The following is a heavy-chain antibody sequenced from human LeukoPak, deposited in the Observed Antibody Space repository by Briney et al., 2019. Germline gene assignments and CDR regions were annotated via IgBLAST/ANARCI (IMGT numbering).Heavy chain of an antibody. Sequence: PSQTLSLTCTVSGGSISSGSYYWSWIRQPAGKGLEWIGRFHNDWSTNYNPSLKSRVTISVDTSKNQFSLKLSSVTAADTAVYYCARERTGSGSYYYYYYYMDVWGKGTTVTISS. J-gene: IGHJ6*03. CDR3: ARERTGSGSYYYYYYYMDV. V-gene: IGHV4-61*02. CDR1: GGSISSGSYY. D-gene: IGHD3-10*01. CDR2: FHNDWST.